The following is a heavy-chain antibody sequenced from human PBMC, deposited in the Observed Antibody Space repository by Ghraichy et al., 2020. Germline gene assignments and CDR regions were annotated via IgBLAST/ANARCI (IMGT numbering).Heavy chain of an antibody. D-gene: IGHD1-1*01. CDR2: IKQDGSEK. J-gene: IGHJ3*02. Sequence: GGSLRLSCAASGFTFSSYWMSWVRQAPGKGLEWVANIKQDGSEKYHVDSVKGRFTISRDNAKNSLYLQMNSLRAEDTAVYYCADWNDGSVAFDIWGQGTMVTVSS. CDR1: GFTFSSYW. V-gene: IGHV3-7*01. CDR3: ADWNDGSVAFDI.